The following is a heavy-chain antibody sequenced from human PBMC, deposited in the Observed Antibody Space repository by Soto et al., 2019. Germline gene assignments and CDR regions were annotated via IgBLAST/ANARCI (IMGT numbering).Heavy chain of an antibody. V-gene: IGHV5-51*01. J-gene: IGHJ6*02. CDR1: GYSFTSYW. CDR2: IYPGDSDT. D-gene: IGHD3-22*01. CDR3: ARQWHYYHSSGYPAWYGMDV. Sequence: PGESLKISCKGSGYSFTSYWIGWVRQMPGKGLEWMGIIYPGDSDTRYSPSFQGQVTISADKSISTAYLQWSGLKASDTAMYYCARQWHYYHSSGYPAWYGMDVWGQGTTVTVSS.